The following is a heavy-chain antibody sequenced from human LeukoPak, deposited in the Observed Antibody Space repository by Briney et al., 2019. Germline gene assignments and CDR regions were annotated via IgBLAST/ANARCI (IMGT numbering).Heavy chain of an antibody. J-gene: IGHJ4*02. CDR1: GGSFSGYY. Sequence: PSETLSLTCAVYGGSFSGYYWSWSRQPPGKGLEWIGEINHSGSTNYNPSLKSRVTISVDTSKNQFSLKLSSVTAADTAVYYCARGDYDFWSGYYRSDYWGQGTLVTVSS. CDR3: ARGDYDFWSGYYRSDY. V-gene: IGHV4-34*01. D-gene: IGHD3-3*01. CDR2: INHSGST.